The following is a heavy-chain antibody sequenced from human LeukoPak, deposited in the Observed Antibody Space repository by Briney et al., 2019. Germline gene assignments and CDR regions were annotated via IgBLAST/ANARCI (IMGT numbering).Heavy chain of an antibody. CDR3: ARDRSTLPWIQLHTEYYFDY. D-gene: IGHD5-18*01. J-gene: IGHJ4*02. V-gene: IGHV3-21*01. CDR1: GFTFSSYG. CDR2: ISSSSSYI. Sequence: GGSLRLSCAASGFTFSSYGMHWVRQAPGKGLEWVSSISSSSSYIYYADSVRGRFTISRDNAKNSLYLQMNSLRAEDTAVYYCARDRSTLPWIQLHTEYYFDYWGQGTLVTVSS.